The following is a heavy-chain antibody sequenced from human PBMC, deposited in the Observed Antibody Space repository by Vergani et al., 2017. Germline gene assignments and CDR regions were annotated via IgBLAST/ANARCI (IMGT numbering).Heavy chain of an antibody. J-gene: IGHJ4*02. CDR1: GGTFSSHA. CDR3: ARSTNYCSSTSCYTGNY. CDR2: IIPIFGTA. V-gene: IGHV1-69*01. Sequence: QVQLVQSGAEVKKPGSSVKVSCKASGGTFSSHAISWVRQAPGQGLEWMGGIIPIFGTANYAQKFQGRVTITADESTSTAYMELSSLRSEDTAVYYCARSTNYCSSTSCYTGNYWGQGTLVTVSS. D-gene: IGHD2-2*02.